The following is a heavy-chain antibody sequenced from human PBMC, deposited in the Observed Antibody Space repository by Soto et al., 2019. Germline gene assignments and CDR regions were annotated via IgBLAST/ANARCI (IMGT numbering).Heavy chain of an antibody. CDR1: GGTFSSYA. Sequence: SVKVSCKASGGTFSSYAISWVRQAPGQELEWMGGIIPIFGTANYAQKFQGRVTITADESTSTAYMELSSLRSEDTAVYYCASPLSIAAAKNYYYYGMDVWGQGTTVTVSS. CDR2: IIPIFGTA. J-gene: IGHJ6*02. CDR3: ASPLSIAAAKNYYYYGMDV. V-gene: IGHV1-69*13. D-gene: IGHD6-13*01.